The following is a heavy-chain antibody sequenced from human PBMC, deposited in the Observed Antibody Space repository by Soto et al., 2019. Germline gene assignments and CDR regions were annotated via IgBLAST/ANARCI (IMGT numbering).Heavy chain of an antibody. V-gene: IGHV1-8*01. J-gene: IGHJ4*02. Sequence: QVQLVQSGAELKKPGASVKVSCKASGYTFSNYDMNWVRQATGQGPEWIGWVNPNNGDTGYAQKFQGRVTLTTDISSTTPYLEPTRLRSQDRAIFYCAKVSRTSSAIDFEYRGQGTLISVSS. CDR2: VNPNNGDT. CDR1: GYTFSNYD. CDR3: AKVSRTSSAIDFEY. D-gene: IGHD1-1*01.